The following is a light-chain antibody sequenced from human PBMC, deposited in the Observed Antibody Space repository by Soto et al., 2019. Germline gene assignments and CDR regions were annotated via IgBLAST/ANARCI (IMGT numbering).Light chain of an antibody. CDR3: QSYDSSLSGV. J-gene: IGLJ2*01. CDR2: GNS. Sequence: QSALTKPTSVSGAPGQRVTISCTGSSSNIGAGYDVHWYQQLPGTAPKLLIYGNSNRPSGVPDRFSGSKSGTSSSLAITGLQDEDEADYYCQSYDSSLSGVFGGGTKVTVL. V-gene: IGLV1-40*01. CDR1: SSNIGAGYD.